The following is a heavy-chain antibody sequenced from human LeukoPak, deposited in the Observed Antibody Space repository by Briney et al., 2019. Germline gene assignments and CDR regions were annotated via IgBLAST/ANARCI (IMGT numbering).Heavy chain of an antibody. CDR3: ARDWSAVAAPDYFDY. CDR1: GFTFSSFS. Sequence: GGSLRLSCVASGFTFSSFSMDWVRQAPGKGLEWVSYISSTSSTIYYADSVQGRFTSSRDNAKNSLYLQMNSLTAEDTAVYFCARDWSAVAAPDYFDYWGQGTLVTVSA. J-gene: IGHJ4*02. CDR2: ISSTSSTI. D-gene: IGHD6-19*01. V-gene: IGHV3-48*04.